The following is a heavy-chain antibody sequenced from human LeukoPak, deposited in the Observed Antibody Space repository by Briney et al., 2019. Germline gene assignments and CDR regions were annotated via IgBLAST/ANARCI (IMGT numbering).Heavy chain of an antibody. V-gene: IGHV4-61*09. Sequence: SETLSLTCTVSGGSISSGGYYWTWIRQPAGKGLEWIGHISTTGRTRYNPSLKSRVTISMDTSKNQLFLNLNSVTAADTAVYYCARDRRYYNYWGQGTLVTVSS. CDR3: ARDRRYYNY. D-gene: IGHD5-24*01. J-gene: IGHJ4*02. CDR2: ISTTGRT. CDR1: GGSISSGGYY.